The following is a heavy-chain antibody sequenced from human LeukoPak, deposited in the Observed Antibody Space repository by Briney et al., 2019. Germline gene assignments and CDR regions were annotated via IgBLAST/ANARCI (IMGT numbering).Heavy chain of an antibody. Sequence: ASVKVSCKASGGTFSSYAISWVRQAPGQGLEWMGGIIPIFCTANYAQKFQGRVTITADESTSTAYMELSSLRSEDTAVYYCARSAWIQLWLDYWGQGTLVTVSS. CDR3: ARSAWIQLWLDY. J-gene: IGHJ4*02. CDR2: IIPIFCTA. V-gene: IGHV1-69*13. D-gene: IGHD5-18*01. CDR1: GGTFSSYA.